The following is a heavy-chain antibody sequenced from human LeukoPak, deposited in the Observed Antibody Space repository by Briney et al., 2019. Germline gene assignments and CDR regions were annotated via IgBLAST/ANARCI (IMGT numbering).Heavy chain of an antibody. Sequence: SQTLSLTCTVSGGSISSGGYYWGWIRQPPGKGLEWIGSIYYRGRTYYNPSLKIRVTISADTSKNQFSLNLNSVTASDTAVYYCARRKILDDNYDSSGYYVDQWGQGSLVTVSS. CDR3: ARRKILDDNYDSSGYYVDQ. J-gene: IGHJ4*02. D-gene: IGHD3-22*01. V-gene: IGHV4-39*01. CDR2: IYYRGRT. CDR1: GGSISSGGYY.